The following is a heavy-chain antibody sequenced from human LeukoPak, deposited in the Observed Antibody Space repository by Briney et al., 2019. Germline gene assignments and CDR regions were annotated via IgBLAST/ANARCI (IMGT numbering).Heavy chain of an antibody. Sequence: GGSLRLSCAASGFTFDDYAMHWVRQAPGKGLEWVSGISWNSGSIGYADSVKGRFTISRDNAKNSLYLQMNSLRAEGTALYYCAKDHSSNPYYFDYWGQGTLVTVSS. CDR2: ISWNSGSI. V-gene: IGHV3-9*01. J-gene: IGHJ4*02. CDR3: AKDHSSNPYYFDY. CDR1: GFTFDDYA. D-gene: IGHD6-6*01.